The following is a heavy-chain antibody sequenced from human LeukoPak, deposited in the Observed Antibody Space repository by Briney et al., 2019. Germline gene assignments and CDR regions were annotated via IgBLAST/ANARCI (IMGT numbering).Heavy chain of an antibody. J-gene: IGHJ4*02. Sequence: SVKVSCKASGGTFSSYAISWVRQAPGQGLEWMGRIVPILGIANYAQKFQGRVTITADKSTSTAYMELSSLRSEDTAVYYCAKGGGDYYDSSLFPFDYWGQGTLVTVSS. D-gene: IGHD3-22*01. CDR2: IVPILGIA. CDR3: AKGGGDYYDSSLFPFDY. CDR1: GGTFSSYA. V-gene: IGHV1-69*04.